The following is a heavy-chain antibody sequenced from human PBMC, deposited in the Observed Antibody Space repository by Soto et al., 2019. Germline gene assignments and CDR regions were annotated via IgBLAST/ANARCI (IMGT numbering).Heavy chain of an antibody. D-gene: IGHD2-15*01. J-gene: IGHJ4*02. CDR3: ARELPGYCSGGSCPKDY. V-gene: IGHV1-46*03. CDR1: GYTFTSYY. Sequence: XSVKVSYKASGYTFTSYYMHLVRHPPGQGLEWMGIINPSGGSTSYAQKFQGRVTMTRDTSTSTVYMELSSLRSEDKAVYYCARELPGYCSGGSCPKDYWGQGTLVTVSS. CDR2: INPSGGST.